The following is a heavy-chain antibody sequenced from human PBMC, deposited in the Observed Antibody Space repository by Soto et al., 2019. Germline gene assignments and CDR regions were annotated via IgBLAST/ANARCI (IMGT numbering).Heavy chain of an antibody. CDR2: ISHDGSNK. D-gene: IGHD6-13*01. CDR1: GFTFSSYA. J-gene: IGHJ4*02. Sequence: GGSLRLSCAASGFTFSSYAMHWVRQAPGKGLEWVAVISHDGSNKYYADSVKGRFTISRDNSKNTLYLQMNSLRAEDTAVYYCARVAYSSSWIDYWGQGTLVTVSS. CDR3: ARVAYSSSWIDY. V-gene: IGHV3-30-3*01.